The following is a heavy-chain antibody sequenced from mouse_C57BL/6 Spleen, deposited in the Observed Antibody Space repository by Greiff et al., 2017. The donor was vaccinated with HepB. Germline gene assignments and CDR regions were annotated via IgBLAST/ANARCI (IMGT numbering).Heavy chain of an antibody. D-gene: IGHD2-3*01. V-gene: IGHV5-17*01. CDR1: GFTFSDYG. Sequence: EVMLVESGGGLVKPGGSLKLSCAASGFTFSDYGMHWVRQAPEKGLEWVAYFSSGSSTIYYADTVKGRITISRDNAKNTLFLQMTSLRSEDTAMYYCARDGYYHYFDYWGQGTTLTVSS. CDR3: ARDGYYHYFDY. J-gene: IGHJ2*01. CDR2: FSSGSSTI.